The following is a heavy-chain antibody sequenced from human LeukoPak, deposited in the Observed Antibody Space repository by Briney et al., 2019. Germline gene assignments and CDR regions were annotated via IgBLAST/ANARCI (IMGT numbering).Heavy chain of an antibody. CDR1: GGSFSGYY. J-gene: IGHJ6*04. CDR3: ARAGYCSGGSCYYNYYGMDV. CDR2: INHSGST. D-gene: IGHD2-15*01. Sequence: PSETLSLTCAVYGGSFSGYYWSWIRQPPGKGLEWIGEINHSGSTNYNPSLKSRVTISVETSKNQFSLKLSSVTAADTAVYYCARAGYCSGGSCYYNYYGMDVWGKGTTVTVSS. V-gene: IGHV4-34*01.